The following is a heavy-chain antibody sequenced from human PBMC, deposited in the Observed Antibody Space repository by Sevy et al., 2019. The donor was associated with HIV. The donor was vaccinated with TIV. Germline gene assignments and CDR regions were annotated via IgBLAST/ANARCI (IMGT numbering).Heavy chain of an antibody. Sequence: SETLSLTCTVSGGSISSYYWSWIRQPPGKGLEWIGYIYYSGRTNYNPSLKSRVNISVDTSKNQFSLKLSSVTAADTAVYYCARVKSRGWFDPWGQGTLVTVSS. V-gene: IGHV4-59*13. CDR3: ARVKSRGWFDP. J-gene: IGHJ5*02. D-gene: IGHD3-10*01. CDR2: IYYSGRT. CDR1: GGSISSYY.